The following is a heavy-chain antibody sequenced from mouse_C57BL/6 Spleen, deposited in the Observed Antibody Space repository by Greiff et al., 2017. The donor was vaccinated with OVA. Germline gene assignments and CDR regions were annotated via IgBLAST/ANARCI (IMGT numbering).Heavy chain of an antibody. D-gene: IGHD2-1*01. CDR3: AKRRHYGSGAMDY. Sequence: QVQLQQSGPGLVQPSQSLSITCTVSGFSFTSYGVHWVRQSPGKGLEWLGVICRGGSTDYNAAFMSRLSITKDNSTSQAFYIMISLQADDDAVYYCAKRRHYGSGAMDYWGQGTSVTVSS. J-gene: IGHJ4*01. CDR2: ICRGGST. V-gene: IGHV2-5*01. CDR1: GFSFTSYG.